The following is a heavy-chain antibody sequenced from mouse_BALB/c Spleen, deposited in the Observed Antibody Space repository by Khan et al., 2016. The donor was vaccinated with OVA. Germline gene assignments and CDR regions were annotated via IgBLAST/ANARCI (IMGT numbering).Heavy chain of an antibody. CDR2: IDPENGNT. Sequence: QLQQSGAELVGPGALVKLSCKASGFNIKDYYMHWVKQRPEQGLVWIGRIDPENGNTVYDPKFQGKASITSDTSSNTAYLQLSSLTSEETAVYNCARDGNSDGFAYWGQGNVVTVAA. J-gene: IGHJ3*01. CDR1: GFNIKDYY. D-gene: IGHD2-1*01. V-gene: IGHV14-1*02. CDR3: ARDGNSDGFAY.